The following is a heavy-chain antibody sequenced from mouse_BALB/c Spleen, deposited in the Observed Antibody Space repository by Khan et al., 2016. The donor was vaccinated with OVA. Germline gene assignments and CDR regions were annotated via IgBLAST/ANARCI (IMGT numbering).Heavy chain of an antibody. V-gene: IGHV2-6-1*01. CDR2: IWSDGST. CDR3: ARQPYYHYNIMDY. J-gene: IGHJ4*01. CDR1: GFSLTNYG. Sequence: QVQLQQSGPGLVAPSQSLSITCTISGFSLTNYGVHWVRQPPGKGLEWLVVIWSDGSTTYNSALKSRLTISTDNYKRKAFLKMISHQTDDTAVYFCARQPYYHYNIMDYWGQGTSVTVSS. D-gene: IGHD2-10*01.